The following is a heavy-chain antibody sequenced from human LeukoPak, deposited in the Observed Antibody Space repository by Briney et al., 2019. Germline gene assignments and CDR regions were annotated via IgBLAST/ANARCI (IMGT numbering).Heavy chain of an antibody. CDR3: AKGSSWYGGEYFQH. V-gene: IGHV3-30*18. Sequence: PGRSLRLSCAASGFTFSSYGMHWVRQAPGKGLEWVAVISYDGSNKYYADSVKGRFTISRDNSKNTLYLQMNSLRAEDTAVYYCAKGSSWYGGEYFQHWGQGTLVTVFS. J-gene: IGHJ1*01. D-gene: IGHD6-13*01. CDR1: GFTFSSYG. CDR2: ISYDGSNK.